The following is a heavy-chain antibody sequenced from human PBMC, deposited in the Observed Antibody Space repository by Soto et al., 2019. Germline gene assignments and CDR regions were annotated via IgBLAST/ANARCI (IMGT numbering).Heavy chain of an antibody. J-gene: IGHJ6*02. CDR2: ISSYNGNT. Sequence: ASVKVSCKTSGYTFTNHDINWVRQAPGQGLEWMGWISSYNGNTNYAQKLQGRVTMTTDTSTSTAYMELRSLRSDDTAVYYCARASDMDVWGQGTSVTVSS. CDR1: GYTFTNHD. V-gene: IGHV1-18*01. CDR3: ARASDMDV.